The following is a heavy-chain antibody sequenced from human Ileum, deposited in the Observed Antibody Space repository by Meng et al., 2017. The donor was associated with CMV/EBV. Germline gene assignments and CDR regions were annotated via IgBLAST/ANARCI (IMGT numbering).Heavy chain of an antibody. CDR2: IWPGDSET. CDR3: VRPGVYNAGWYVDY. J-gene: IGHJ4*02. D-gene: IGHD6-19*01. Sequence: GGSLRLSCKTSGFSFTNFWIGWVRQMPGKGLEWMGIIWPGDSETRFSPSFQGHVTISADQSISTAYLQWSSLQASDSAMYYCVRPGVYNAGWYVDYWGQGTLVTVSS. V-gene: IGHV5-51*01. CDR1: GFSFTNFW.